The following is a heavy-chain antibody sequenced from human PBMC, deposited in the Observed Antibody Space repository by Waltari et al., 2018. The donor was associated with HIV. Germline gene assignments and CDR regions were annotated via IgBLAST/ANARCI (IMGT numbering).Heavy chain of an antibody. Sequence: QVQLQESGPGLVKSSETLSLTCSVSNASVNRHHWSWIRQPPGKALDWIGYIYDSGSTNYNPSLKSRVTISVDTSKNQVSLKLTSVSAADTAIYYCARVADYVWGSYHTYYFDYWGQGTLVTVSS. CDR3: ARVADYVWGSYHTYYFDY. J-gene: IGHJ4*02. CDR1: NASVNRHH. CDR2: IYDSGST. V-gene: IGHV4-59*02. D-gene: IGHD3-16*02.